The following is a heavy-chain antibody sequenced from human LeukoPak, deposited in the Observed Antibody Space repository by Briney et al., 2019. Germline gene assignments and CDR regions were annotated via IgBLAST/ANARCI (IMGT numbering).Heavy chain of an antibody. CDR1: GYSISSGYY. CDR3: ARLGPVVPTANDAFDM. D-gene: IGHD2-2*01. V-gene: IGHV4-38-2*02. Sequence: PSETLSLTCTVSGYSISSGYYWGWIRQPPGKGLEWIGSIYHSGSTYYNPSLTSRVTIAVDTSKNQFSLRLISMTAADTAVYYCARLGPVVPTANDAFDMWGQGTMVTVSS. CDR2: IYHSGST. J-gene: IGHJ3*02.